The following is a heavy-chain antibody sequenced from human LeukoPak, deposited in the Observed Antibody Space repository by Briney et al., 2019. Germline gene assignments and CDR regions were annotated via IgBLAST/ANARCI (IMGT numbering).Heavy chain of an antibody. CDR1: GFTFSSYA. Sequence: GGSLRLSCAASGFTFSSYAMHWVRQAPGKGLEWVAVISYDGSNKYCADSVKGRFTISRDNSKNTLYLQMNSLRAEDTAVYYCARASNSGYDEAASAYYFDYWGQGTLVTVSS. CDR3: ARASNSGYDEAASAYYFDY. D-gene: IGHD5-12*01. V-gene: IGHV3-30*04. J-gene: IGHJ4*02. CDR2: ISYDGSNK.